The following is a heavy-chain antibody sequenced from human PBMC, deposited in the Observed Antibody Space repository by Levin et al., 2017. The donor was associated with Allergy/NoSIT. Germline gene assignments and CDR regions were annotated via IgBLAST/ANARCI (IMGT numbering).Heavy chain of an antibody. CDR1: GGSISSYY. CDR2: IYYSGST. D-gene: IGHD6-19*01. V-gene: IGHV4-59*08. CDR3: ARRGQWGWYFDL. Sequence: SCTVSGGSISSYYWSWIRQPPGKGLEWIGYIYYSGSTNYNPSLKSRVTISVDTSKNQFSLKLSSVTAADTAVYYCARRGQWGWYFDLWGRGTLVTVSS. J-gene: IGHJ2*01.